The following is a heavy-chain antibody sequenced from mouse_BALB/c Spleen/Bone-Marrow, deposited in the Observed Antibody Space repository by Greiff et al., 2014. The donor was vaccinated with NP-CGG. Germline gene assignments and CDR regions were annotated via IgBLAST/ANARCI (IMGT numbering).Heavy chain of an antibody. D-gene: IGHD2-1*01. Sequence: EVHLVESEPGLVKPSQTVSLTCTVTGISITTGNYRWSWIRQFPGNKLEWIGYIYYSGTITYNPSLTSRTTITRDTSKNQFFLEMNSLTAEDTATYYCARYGNYFDYWGQGTTLTVSS. J-gene: IGHJ2*01. CDR1: GISITTGNYR. V-gene: IGHV3-5*02. CDR3: ARYGNYFDY. CDR2: IYYSGTI.